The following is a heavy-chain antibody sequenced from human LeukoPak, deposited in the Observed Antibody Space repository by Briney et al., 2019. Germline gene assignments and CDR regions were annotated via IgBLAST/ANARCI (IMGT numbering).Heavy chain of an antibody. CDR1: GYTFTGYY. Sequence: ASVKVSCKASGYTFTGYYMYWVRQAPAQGIEWMGWINTNSGGANYAQKFQGWVTMTRDTSNSTADMELNRLKSDDTAVYYCSREFPIVRGAMGYWGQGTLVTVSS. D-gene: IGHD3-10*01. CDR3: SREFPIVRGAMGY. CDR2: INTNSGGA. V-gene: IGHV1-2*04. J-gene: IGHJ4*02.